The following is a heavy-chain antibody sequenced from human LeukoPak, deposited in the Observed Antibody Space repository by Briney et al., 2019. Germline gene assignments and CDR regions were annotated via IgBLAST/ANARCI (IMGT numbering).Heavy chain of an antibody. J-gene: IGHJ4*02. CDR2: IKQDGSEK. D-gene: IGHD3-22*01. CDR1: GFTFSSYW. V-gene: IGHV3-7*01. CDR3: GRAAYSGNSDVNY. Sequence: GGSLRLSCAASGFTFSSYWMTWVRQAPGKGLEWVANIKQDGSEKYSVDSVKGRFTISRDNAKNSLYLQMNSLRAEDTAVYYCGRAAYSGNSDVNYWGQGTSVTVSS.